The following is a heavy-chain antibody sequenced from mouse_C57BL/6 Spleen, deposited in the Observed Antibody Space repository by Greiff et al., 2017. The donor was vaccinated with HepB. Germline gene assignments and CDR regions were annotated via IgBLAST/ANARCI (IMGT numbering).Heavy chain of an antibody. CDR1: GYAFSSSW. V-gene: IGHV1-82*01. J-gene: IGHJ2*01. D-gene: IGHD1-1*01. CDR3: AIITTVVRGDY. CDR2: IYPGDGDT. Sequence: VQLKESGPELVKPGASVKISCKASGYAFSSSWMNWVKQRPGKGLEWIGRIYPGDGDTNYNGKFKGKATLTADKSSSTAYMQLSSLTSEDSAVYFCAIITTVVRGDYWGQGTTLTVSS.